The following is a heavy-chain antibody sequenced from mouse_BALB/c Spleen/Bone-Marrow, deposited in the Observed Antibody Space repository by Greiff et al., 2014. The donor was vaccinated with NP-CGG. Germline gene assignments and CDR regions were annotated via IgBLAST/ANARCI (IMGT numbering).Heavy chain of an antibody. CDR3: ARGYDSSYGYAMDY. D-gene: IGHD1-1*01. J-gene: IGHJ4*01. CDR2: INPYNGGT. V-gene: IGHV1-18*01. CDR1: GYSFTGYT. Sequence: VQLQQPGPELVKPGASMKISCKASGYSFTGYTMNWVKQSHGKNLEWIGLINPYNGGTSYNQKFKGKATLTVDKSSSTAYMELLSLTSEDSAVYYCARGYDSSYGYAMDYWGQGTSVTVSS.